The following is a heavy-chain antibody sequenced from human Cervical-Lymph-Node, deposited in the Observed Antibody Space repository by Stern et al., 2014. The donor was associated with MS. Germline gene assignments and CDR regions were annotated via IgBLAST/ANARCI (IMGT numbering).Heavy chain of an antibody. D-gene: IGHD1-7*01. CDR1: GFTFSNYG. J-gene: IGHJ4*02. V-gene: IGHV3-33*01. Sequence: QIQLGQSGGGVGPPGGSLRLSCAASGFTFSNYGMHRVPQAPGKGLEWLAVIWYDGNKKYYADSVKGRFTISRDNSKNTLFLQMSSLTAEDTALYYCARGNWNYEGMGYWGQGTLVTVSS. CDR2: IWYDGNKK. CDR3: ARGNWNYEGMGY.